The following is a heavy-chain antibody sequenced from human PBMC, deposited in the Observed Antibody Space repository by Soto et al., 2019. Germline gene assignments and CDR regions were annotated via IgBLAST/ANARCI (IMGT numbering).Heavy chain of an antibody. V-gene: IGHV3-7*01. CDR1: GFTFSNYW. CDR2: INQDGSEK. CDR3: ASGLGTFQH. Sequence: EVQLVESGGGLVQPGGSLRLSCAASGFTFSNYWMSWVRQAPGKGLEWVANINQDGSEKYYVDSVKGRFTISRDNAKNSLYLQMNSLGSEDTAVYFCASGLGTFQHWGQGTLVTVSS. J-gene: IGHJ1*01.